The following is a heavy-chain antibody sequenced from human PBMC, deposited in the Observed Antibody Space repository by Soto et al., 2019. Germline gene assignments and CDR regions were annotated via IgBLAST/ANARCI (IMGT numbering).Heavy chain of an antibody. CDR1: GGSISSDNYY. Sequence: QVQLQESGPGLVKPSQTLSLTCTVSGGSISSDNYYWSWIRQYPGKGLEWIGYTYYGANTYYNPSLQSRVAISVDTSKNQFSLRLSSVAAADTAVYYCATFRNRLFEYWGQGTLVTVSS. V-gene: IGHV4-31*03. D-gene: IGHD3-10*01. CDR3: ATFRNRLFEY. J-gene: IGHJ4*02. CDR2: TYYGANT.